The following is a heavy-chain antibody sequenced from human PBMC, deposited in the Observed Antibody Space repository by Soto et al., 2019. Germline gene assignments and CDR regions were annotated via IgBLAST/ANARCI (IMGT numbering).Heavy chain of an antibody. CDR2: IYHGGST. D-gene: IGHD3-22*01. CDR1: GGSISSNNW. J-gene: IGHJ4*02. Sequence: QVQLQESGPGLVKPSGNLSLTCAVSGGSISSNNWWSWVRHPPGKGLEWIGEIYHGGSTNYNPSLTSRVTISVDKSKNQFSLRLSSVTAADTAVYYCARTRYYDDSGLYYFDYWGQGTLVTVSS. CDR3: ARTRYYDDSGLYYFDY. V-gene: IGHV4-4*02.